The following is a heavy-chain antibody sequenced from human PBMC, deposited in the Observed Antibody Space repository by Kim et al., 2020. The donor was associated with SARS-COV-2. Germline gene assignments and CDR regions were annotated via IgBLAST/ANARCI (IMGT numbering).Heavy chain of an antibody. Sequence: GGSLRLSCAASGFTFSSYSMNWVRQAPGKGLEWVSSISSSSSYIYYADSVKGRFTISRDNAKNSLYLQMNSLRAEDTAVYYCARDCPGRRNWFDPWGQGTLVTVSS. J-gene: IGHJ5*02. V-gene: IGHV3-21*01. CDR1: GFTFSSYS. CDR3: ARDCPGRRNWFDP. CDR2: ISSSSSYI.